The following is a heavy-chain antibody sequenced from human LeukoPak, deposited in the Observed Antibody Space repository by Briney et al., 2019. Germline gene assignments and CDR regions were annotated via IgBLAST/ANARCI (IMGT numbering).Heavy chain of an antibody. CDR2: INHSGST. V-gene: IGHV4-34*01. CDR3: ARSGGTLNWFDP. CDR1: GGSFSGYY. Sequence: PSETLSLTCAVYGGSFSGYYWSWIRQPPGKGLEWIGEINHSGSTNYNPSLKSRVTISVDTSKNQFSLKLSSVTAADTAVYYCARSGGTLNWFDPWGQGTLVTVSS. J-gene: IGHJ5*02.